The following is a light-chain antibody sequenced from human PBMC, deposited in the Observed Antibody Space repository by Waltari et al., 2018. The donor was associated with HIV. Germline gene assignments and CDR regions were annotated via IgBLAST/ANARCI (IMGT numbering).Light chain of an antibody. Sequence: DIQLTQSPSFLSASVGDRVTITCRASQGISNYVAWYQQKPGKAPKLLIVAASTLQSGVPSMFSGSGSGTDFTLTINGLQPEDFATYYCQQLDGYPFTFGPGTKVDIK. J-gene: IGKJ3*01. CDR3: QQLDGYPFT. CDR2: AAS. V-gene: IGKV1-9*01. CDR1: QGISNY.